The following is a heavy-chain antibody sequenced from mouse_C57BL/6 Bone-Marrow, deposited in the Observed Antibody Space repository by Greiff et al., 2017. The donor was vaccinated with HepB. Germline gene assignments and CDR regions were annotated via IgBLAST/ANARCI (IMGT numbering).Heavy chain of an antibody. Sequence: VQLQESGPELVKPGASVKLSCKASGYTFTSYDINWVKQRPGQGLEWIGWIYPRDGSNKYNEKFKGKATLTVDTSSSTAYMELHSLTSEDSAVYFCAIWDVDYWGQGTTLTVSS. V-gene: IGHV1-85*01. CDR1: GYTFTSYD. CDR2: IYPRDGSN. J-gene: IGHJ2*01. CDR3: AIWDVDY. D-gene: IGHD4-1*01.